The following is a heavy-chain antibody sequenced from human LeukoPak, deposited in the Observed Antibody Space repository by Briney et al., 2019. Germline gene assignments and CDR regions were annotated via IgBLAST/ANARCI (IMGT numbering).Heavy chain of an antibody. V-gene: IGHV1-69*05. D-gene: IGHD1-20*01. CDR3: ARERAYNWNLFDY. J-gene: IGHJ4*02. CDR1: GGTFSSYA. Sequence: AASVKVSCKASGGTFSSYAISWVRQAPGQGLEWMGGIIPIFGTANYAQKFQGRVTITTDESTSTAYMEQSSLRSEDTAVYYCARERAYNWNLFDYWGQGTLVTVSS. CDR2: IIPIFGTA.